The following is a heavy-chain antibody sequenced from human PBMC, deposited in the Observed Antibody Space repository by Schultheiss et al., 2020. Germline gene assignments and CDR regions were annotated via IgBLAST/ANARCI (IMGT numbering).Heavy chain of an antibody. CDR3: ARTITIFGVVYYGMDV. Sequence: SETLSLTCTVSGGSISSGGYYWSWIRQHPGKGLEWIGYIYYSGSTYYNPSLKSRVTISVDTSKNQFSLKLSSVTAADTAVYYCARTITIFGVVYYGMDVWGQGTTVTVS. CDR2: IYYSGST. CDR1: GGSISSGGYY. D-gene: IGHD3-3*01. J-gene: IGHJ6*02. V-gene: IGHV4-31*03.